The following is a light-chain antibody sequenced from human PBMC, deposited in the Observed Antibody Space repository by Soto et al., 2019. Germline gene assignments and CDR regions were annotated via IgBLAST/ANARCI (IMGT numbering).Light chain of an antibody. CDR2: DAS. CDR3: QQSYNSPQT. CDR1: QTFRSG. V-gene: IGKV1-39*01. J-gene: IGKJ1*01. Sequence: EIPMTQSASNLSACVGDGVSLXCRASQTFRSGFVWYQQKTRQAPKLLIYDASNLEKGGPSRFSGSGSATDFTLTISSLQPEDFATYSGQQSYNSPQTFGRGTKVDIK.